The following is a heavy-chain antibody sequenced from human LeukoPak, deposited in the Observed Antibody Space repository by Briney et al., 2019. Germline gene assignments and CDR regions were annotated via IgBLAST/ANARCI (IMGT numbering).Heavy chain of an antibody. D-gene: IGHD2-21*02. Sequence: PGGSLRLSCAASGFTFSSYGMTWVRQAPGKGLEWVSSISGSGDSTYYADSVKGRFTISRDNSKNTLFLQMNSLRAEDTAVYYCAKGRPVVVTALLFDNWGQGTLATVSS. CDR3: AKGRPVVVTALLFDN. J-gene: IGHJ4*02. V-gene: IGHV3-23*01. CDR2: ISGSGDST. CDR1: GFTFSSYG.